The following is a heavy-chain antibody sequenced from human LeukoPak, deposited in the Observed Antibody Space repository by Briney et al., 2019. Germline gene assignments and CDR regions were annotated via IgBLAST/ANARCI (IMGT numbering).Heavy chain of an antibody. CDR3: ARGSIAARLRD. V-gene: IGHV4-34*01. Sequence: SETLSLTCAVYGGSFSGYYWSWIRQPPGKGLEWIGEIDHGGSTHYNPSLKSRVTMSVDTSKNQFSLKLSSVTAADTAVYYCARGSIAARLRDWGQGTLVSVSS. CDR2: IDHGGST. J-gene: IGHJ4*02. D-gene: IGHD6-6*01. CDR1: GGSFSGYY.